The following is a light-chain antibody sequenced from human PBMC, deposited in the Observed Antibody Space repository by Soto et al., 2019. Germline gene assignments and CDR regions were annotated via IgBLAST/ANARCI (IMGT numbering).Light chain of an antibody. Sequence: QSVLTLPPSASGTPGQRVTISCSGSSSNIGSNYVYWYQQLPGTAPKLLIYSNNQRPSGVPDRFSGSKSGTSASLAISGLRYEDEADYYCAAWDDSLSGWVFGGGTQVTVL. CDR1: SSNIGSNY. CDR3: AAWDDSLSGWV. J-gene: IGLJ3*02. V-gene: IGLV1-47*02. CDR2: SNN.